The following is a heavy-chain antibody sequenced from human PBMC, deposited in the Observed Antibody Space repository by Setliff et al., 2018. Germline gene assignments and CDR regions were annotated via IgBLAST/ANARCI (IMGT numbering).Heavy chain of an antibody. CDR1: GYTFTSYG. Sequence: ASVKVSCKASGYTFTSYGISWVRQAPGQGLEWMGWISAYNGNTNYAQKLQGRVTMTTDTSTSTAYMELRSLRSDDTAVYYCARDVGTSSFEVATMIVVAATDAFDIWGQGTLVTVSS. CDR3: ARDVGTSSFEVATMIVVAATDAFDI. D-gene: IGHD3-22*01. V-gene: IGHV1-18*01. CDR2: ISAYNGNT. J-gene: IGHJ3*02.